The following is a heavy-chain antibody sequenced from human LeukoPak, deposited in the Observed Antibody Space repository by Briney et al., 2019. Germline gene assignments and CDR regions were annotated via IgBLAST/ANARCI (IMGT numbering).Heavy chain of an antibody. CDR2: IKQDGSEK. CDR1: GFTFSSYW. Sequence: GGSLRLSCATSGFTFSSYWMSWVRQAPGKGLEWVANIKQDGSEKYYVDSVKGRFTISRDNAKNSLYLQMNSLRAEDTAVYYCARDPYGGDYDYWGQGTLVTVSS. J-gene: IGHJ4*02. CDR3: ARDPYGGDYDY. V-gene: IGHV3-7*01. D-gene: IGHD4-23*01.